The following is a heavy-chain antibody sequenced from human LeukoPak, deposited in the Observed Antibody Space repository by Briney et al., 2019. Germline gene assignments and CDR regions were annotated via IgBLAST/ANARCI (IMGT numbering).Heavy chain of an antibody. Sequence: SETLSLTCTAPGGSISSGSYYWSWIRQPAGKGLEWIGRIYTSGSTNYNPSLKSRVTISVDTSKNQFSLKLSSVTAADTAVYYCARGYYYGSGSTYNWFDPWGQGTLVTVSS. V-gene: IGHV4-61*02. CDR1: GGSISSGSYY. D-gene: IGHD3-10*01. CDR3: ARGYYYGSGSTYNWFDP. J-gene: IGHJ5*02. CDR2: IYTSGST.